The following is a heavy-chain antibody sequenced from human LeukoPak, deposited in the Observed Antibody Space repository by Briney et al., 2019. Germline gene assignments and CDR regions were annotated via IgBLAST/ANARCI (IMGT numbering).Heavy chain of an antibody. V-gene: IGHV3-7*05. CDR1: GFTFSSYA. Sequence: GGSLTLSCAASGFTFSSYAMIWVRQAPGKGLEWVAIIKSDGSDKYYVDSVKGRFTVSKDNAKNSLYLQMNSLRAEDTAMYYCARNSGGGSGYSDYSGQGTLVTVSS. J-gene: IGHJ4*02. D-gene: IGHD3-22*01. CDR2: IKSDGSDK. CDR3: ARNSGGGSGYSDY.